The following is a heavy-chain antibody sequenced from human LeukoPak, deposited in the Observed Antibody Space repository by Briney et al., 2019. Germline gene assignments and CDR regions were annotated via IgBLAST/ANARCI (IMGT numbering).Heavy chain of an antibody. CDR2: IYYSGST. CDR1: GGSISSPSYN. D-gene: IGHD1-26*01. V-gene: IGHV4-39*07. Sequence: SETLSLTCTVSGGSISSPSYNWGWIRQPPGKGLEWIGSIYYSGSTYYNPSLKSRVTISVDTSKNQFSLKLSSVTAADTAVYYCARLVEYSGSYDYWGQGTLVTVSS. J-gene: IGHJ4*02. CDR3: ARLVEYSGSYDY.